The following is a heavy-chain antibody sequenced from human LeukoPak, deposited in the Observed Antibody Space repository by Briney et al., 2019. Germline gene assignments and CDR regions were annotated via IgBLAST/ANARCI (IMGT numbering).Heavy chain of an antibody. V-gene: IGHV3-21*01. CDR3: AKDVVAMVRGVNLDY. Sequence: GGSLRLSCAASGFTVSSNYMSWVRQAPGKGLEWVSSISSSSSYIYCADSVKGRFTISRDNAKNSLYLQMNSLRAEDTAVYYCAKDVVAMVRGVNLDYWGQGTLVTVSS. J-gene: IGHJ4*02. CDR2: ISSSSSYI. CDR1: GFTVSSNY. D-gene: IGHD3-10*01.